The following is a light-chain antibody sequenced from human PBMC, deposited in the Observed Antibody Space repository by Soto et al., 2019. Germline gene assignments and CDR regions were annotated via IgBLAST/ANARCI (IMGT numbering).Light chain of an antibody. J-gene: IGLJ2*01. CDR2: EVS. CDR1: SSDVGAYKY. V-gene: IGLV2-14*01. CDR3: SSYTSGSRI. Sequence: QSALTQPASVSGSPGQSITISCTGTSSDVGAYKYVSWYQHHPGKAPKLMIYEVSNRPSGVSNRFSGSKSGNTASLTISGLQAEDEADYYCSSYTSGSRIFGVGTKLTVL.